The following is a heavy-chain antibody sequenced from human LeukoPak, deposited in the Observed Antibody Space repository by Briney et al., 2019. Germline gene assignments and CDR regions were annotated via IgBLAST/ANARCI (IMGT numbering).Heavy chain of an antibody. J-gene: IGHJ5*02. Sequence: GASVKVSCKASGYTFTGYYMHWVRQAPGQGLEWTGWINPNSGGTNYAQKFQGRVTMTRDTSISTAYMELSRLRSDDTAVYYCARQPPGYCSGGSCYGGWFDPWGQGTLVTVSS. D-gene: IGHD2-15*01. V-gene: IGHV1-2*02. CDR3: ARQPPGYCSGGSCYGGWFDP. CDR2: INPNSGGT. CDR1: GYTFTGYY.